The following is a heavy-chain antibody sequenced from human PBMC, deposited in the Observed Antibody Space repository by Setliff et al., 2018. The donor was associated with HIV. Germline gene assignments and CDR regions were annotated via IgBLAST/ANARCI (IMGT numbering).Heavy chain of an antibody. CDR3: ARQTATGTSATFDS. CDR2: INHSGDT. Sequence: PSETLSLTCAVYGGSFSGYYWSWIRQPPGKGLEWIGEINHSGDTNYNPSLKSRVTISVDTSKNQFSLNLNSVTAADTAVYYCARQTATGTSATFDSWGQGSLVTVSS. CDR1: GGSFSGYY. J-gene: IGHJ4*02. D-gene: IGHD2-21*02. V-gene: IGHV4-34*01.